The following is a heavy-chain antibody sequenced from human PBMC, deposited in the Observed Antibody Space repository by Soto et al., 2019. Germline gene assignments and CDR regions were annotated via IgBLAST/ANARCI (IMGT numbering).Heavy chain of an antibody. D-gene: IGHD1-1*01. V-gene: IGHV4-30-4*01. CDR2: YHSGGST. CDR3: VRSRQMESGNDYGLDV. CDR1: GVSLNTADTW. Sequence: QVQLQESGSGLVKPSQSLSLTYTVSGVSLNTADTWWSWIRQSPGKGLEFIGYYHSGGSTYYDASFRSRVIISADTSNSQFSLKLSSVTVADTAVYCCVRSRQMESGNDYGLDVWGQGTTVTVSS. J-gene: IGHJ6*02.